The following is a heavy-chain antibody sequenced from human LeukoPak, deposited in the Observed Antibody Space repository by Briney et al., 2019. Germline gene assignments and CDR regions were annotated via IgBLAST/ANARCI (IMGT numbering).Heavy chain of an antibody. CDR1: GFTFSSYA. V-gene: IGHV3-23*01. CDR3: AGCSSGRCYSRGKYGVDV. CDR2: ISTSGDFT. Sequence: GGSLRLSCATSGFTFSSYAMNWVRQAPGKGLECVSFISTSGDFTYYAASVKGRFTVSRDNSKNTLYLQMNSLRADDTAVYYCAGCSSGRCYSRGKYGVDVWGQGTTVIVSS. J-gene: IGHJ6*02. D-gene: IGHD2-15*01.